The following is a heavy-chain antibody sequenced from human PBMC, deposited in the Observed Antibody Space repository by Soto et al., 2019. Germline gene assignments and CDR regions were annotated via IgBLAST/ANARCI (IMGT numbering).Heavy chain of an antibody. V-gene: IGHV1-18*01. CDR3: AKDQGSSWYEIDY. CDR1: GYTFTSYG. CDR2: ISAYNGNT. J-gene: IGHJ4*02. D-gene: IGHD6-13*01. Sequence: ASVKVSCKASGYTFTSYGISWVRQAPGQGLEWMGWISAYNGNTNYAQKLQGRVTMTTDNSKNTLYLQMNSLRAEDTAVYYCAKDQGSSWYEIDYWGQGTLVTAPQ.